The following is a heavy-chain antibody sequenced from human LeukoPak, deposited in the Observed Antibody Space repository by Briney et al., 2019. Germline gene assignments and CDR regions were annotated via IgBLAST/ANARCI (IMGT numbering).Heavy chain of an antibody. CDR2: IWYDGSNK. CDR3: ARDLIGVVVAPAAMGAHLDYYYYGMDV. CDR1: GFTFSSYG. Sequence: GGSLRLSCAASGFTFSSYGMHWVRQAPGKGLEWVAVIWYDGSNKYYADSVKGRFTISRDNSKNTLYLQMNSLRAEGTAVYYCARDLIGVVVAPAAMGAHLDYYYYGMDVWGKGTTVTVSS. J-gene: IGHJ6*04. V-gene: IGHV3-33*01. D-gene: IGHD2-2*01.